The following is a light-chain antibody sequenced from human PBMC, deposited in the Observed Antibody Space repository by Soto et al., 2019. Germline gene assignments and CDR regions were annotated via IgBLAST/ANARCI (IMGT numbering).Light chain of an antibody. Sequence: IVFTQSPGTLSLSPGERATLSCRASQSVSNNYLAWYQQKPGQAPRLLIYGASNTATGIPDRFSGSGSGTDFTLTISRLEPEDFAVYYCQQYGSSGTFGQGTKVDIK. CDR3: QQYGSSGT. CDR1: QSVSNNY. J-gene: IGKJ1*01. CDR2: GAS. V-gene: IGKV3-20*01.